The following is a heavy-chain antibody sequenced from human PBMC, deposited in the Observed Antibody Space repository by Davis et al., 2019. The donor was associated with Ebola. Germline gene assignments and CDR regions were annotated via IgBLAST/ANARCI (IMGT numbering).Heavy chain of an antibody. Sequence: GGSLRLSCAVSGVTFRNYVMSWVRQAPGKGLQWVGRIKSKGEGGTTDFAAPVNGRFAISRDDSTDILYLEMNSLKTEDTAVYYCTTGEDLTDFGLDVWGQGTAVTVSS. CDR2: IKSKGEGGTT. CDR1: GVTFRNYV. CDR3: TTGEDLTDFGLDV. D-gene: IGHD2-21*02. V-gene: IGHV3-15*01. J-gene: IGHJ6*02.